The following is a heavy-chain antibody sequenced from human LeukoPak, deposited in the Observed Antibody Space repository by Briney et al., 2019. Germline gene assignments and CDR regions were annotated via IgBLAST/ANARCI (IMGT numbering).Heavy chain of an antibody. V-gene: IGHV3-20*04. CDR1: GFTFDDYG. J-gene: IGHJ6*03. D-gene: IGHD2-2*01. CDR3: AKDGDCSSTSCSYYYYYYMDV. CDR2: INWNGGST. Sequence: GGSLRLSCAASGFTFDDYGMSWVRQAPGKGLEWVSGINWNGGSTGYADSVKGRFTISRDNAKNSLYLQMNSLRAEDTALYYCAKDGDCSSTSCSYYYYYYMDVWGKGTTVTVSS.